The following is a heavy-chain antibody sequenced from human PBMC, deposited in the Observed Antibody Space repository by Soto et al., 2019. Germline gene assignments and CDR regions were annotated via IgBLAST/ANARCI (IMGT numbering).Heavy chain of an antibody. CDR3: ARDLGYSSSFPNWFDP. CDR1: GFTFSSYY. V-gene: IGHV3-7*01. Sequence: EVQLVESGGGLVQPGGSLRLSCAASGFTFSSYYMSWVRQAQGKGLEWVANVNGDGSEKYYVDSVKGRFTISRDNAKNSLYLQMNSLRAEDTAVYYCARDLGYSSSFPNWFDPWGQGTLVTVSS. CDR2: VNGDGSEK. J-gene: IGHJ5*02. D-gene: IGHD6-13*01.